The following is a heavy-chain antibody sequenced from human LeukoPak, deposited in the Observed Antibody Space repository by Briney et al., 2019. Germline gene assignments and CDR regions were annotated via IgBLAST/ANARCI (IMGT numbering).Heavy chain of an antibody. CDR2: ISSSSSTV. CDR3: AREGRLGKSFDY. V-gene: IGHV3-48*04. Sequence: GGSLRLSCAGGFTFSDYSMNWIRQAPGKGLEWVSYISSSSSTVYYTDSVKGRFTISRDNAKNSLYLQMNSLRAEDTAVYYCAREGRLGKSFDYWGQGTLVTVSS. J-gene: IGHJ4*02. D-gene: IGHD6-25*01. CDR1: GFTFSDYS.